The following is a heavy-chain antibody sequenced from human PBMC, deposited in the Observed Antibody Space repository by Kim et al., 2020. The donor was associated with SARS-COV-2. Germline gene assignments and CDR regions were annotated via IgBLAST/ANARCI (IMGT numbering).Heavy chain of an antibody. J-gene: IGHJ4*02. V-gene: IGHV1-18*01. D-gene: IGHD3-22*01. CDR1: GYTFTSYG. CDR2: ISAYNGNT. Sequence: ASVKVSCKASGYTFTSYGISWVRQAPGQGLEWMGWISAYNGNTNYAQKLQGRVTMTTDTSTSTAYMELRSLRSDDTAVYYCASSKGPYYDSSGYYYSLDYWGQGTLVTVSS. CDR3: ASSKGPYYDSSGYYYSLDY.